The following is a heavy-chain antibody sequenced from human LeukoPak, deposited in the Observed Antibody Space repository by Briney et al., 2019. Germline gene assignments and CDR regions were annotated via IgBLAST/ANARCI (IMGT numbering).Heavy chain of an antibody. Sequence: ASVKVSCKASGYTITGYYMHWVRQAPGQGLEWMGWINPNSGGTNYAQKFQGRVTMTRDTSISTAYMELSRLRSDDTAVYYCARETVYCTNGVCSENWFDPWGQGTLVTVSS. J-gene: IGHJ5*01. V-gene: IGHV1-2*02. CDR3: ARETVYCTNGVCSENWFDP. CDR2: INPNSGGT. D-gene: IGHD2-8*01. CDR1: GYTITGYY.